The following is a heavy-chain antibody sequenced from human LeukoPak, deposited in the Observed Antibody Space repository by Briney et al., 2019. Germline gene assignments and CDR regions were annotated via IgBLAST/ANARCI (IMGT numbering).Heavy chain of an antibody. CDR1: GYSFTSYW. J-gene: IGHJ6*03. CDR2: IYPGDSDT. V-gene: IGHV5-51*01. D-gene: IGHD3-22*01. CDR3: ARQGILYYDSSGYYPQVRYYYYMDV. Sequence: GESLKISCKGSGYSFTSYWIGWVRQMPGEGLEWMGIIYPGDSDTRYSPSFQGQVTISADKSISTAYLQWSSLKASDTAMYYCARQGILYYDSSGYYPQVRYYYYMDVWGKGTTVTVSS.